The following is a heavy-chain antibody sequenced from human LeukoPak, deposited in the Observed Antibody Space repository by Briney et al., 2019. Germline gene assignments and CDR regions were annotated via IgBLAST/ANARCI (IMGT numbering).Heavy chain of an antibody. CDR2: INHSGST. V-gene: IGHV4-39*01. CDR3: ARHELWFGEYYFDY. D-gene: IGHD3-10*01. Sequence: SETLSLTCTVSGGSISSGSYYWAWIRQPPGKGLEWIGEINHSGSTNYNPSLKSRVTISVDTSKNQFSLKLSSVTAADTAVYYCARHELWFGEYYFDYWGQGTLVTVSS. CDR1: GGSISSGSYY. J-gene: IGHJ4*02.